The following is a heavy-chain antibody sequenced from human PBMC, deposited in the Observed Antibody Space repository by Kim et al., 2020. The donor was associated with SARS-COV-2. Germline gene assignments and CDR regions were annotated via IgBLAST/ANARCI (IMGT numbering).Heavy chain of an antibody. V-gene: IGHV3-30-3*01. D-gene: IGHD3-22*01. CDR2: ISYDGSNK. CDR1: GFTFSSYA. Sequence: GGSLRLSCAASGFTFSSYAMHWVRQAPGKGLEWVAVISYDGSNKYYADSVKGRFTISRDNSKHTLYLQMNSLRAEDTAVYYCARASNYDSSDLDDWGQGT. CDR3: ARASNYDSSDLDD. J-gene: IGHJ4*02.